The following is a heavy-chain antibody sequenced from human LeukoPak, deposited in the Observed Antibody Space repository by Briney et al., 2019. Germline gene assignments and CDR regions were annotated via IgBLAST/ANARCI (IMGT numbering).Heavy chain of an antibody. V-gene: IGHV1-46*01. Sequence: ASVKVSCKASGYTFTGYYMHWVRQAPGQGLEWMGIINPSGGSTSYAQKFQGRVTMTRDMSTSTVYMELSSLRSEDTAVYYCARRGVVTPNDWYFDLWGRGTLVTVSS. D-gene: IGHD4-23*01. CDR1: GYTFTGYY. J-gene: IGHJ2*01. CDR3: ARRGVVTPNDWYFDL. CDR2: INPSGGST.